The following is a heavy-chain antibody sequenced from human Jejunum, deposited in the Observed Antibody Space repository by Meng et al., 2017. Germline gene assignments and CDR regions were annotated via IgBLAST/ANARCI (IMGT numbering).Heavy chain of an antibody. CDR2: IYWDYDK. J-gene: IGHJ5*02. CDR3: AHRLAYSTNYNVGWFDP. Sequence: PLKVPVPQLVKPPQTLPLTCPFSGFLPTTSGVGVGWIRQPPGKALECLALIYWDYDKRYNPSLRNRLSITKDTSKNQVVLTMTNMDPVDTATYYCAHRLAYSTNYNVGWFDPWGQGTLVTVSS. V-gene: IGHV2-5*02. D-gene: IGHD6-13*01. CDR1: GFLPTTSGVG.